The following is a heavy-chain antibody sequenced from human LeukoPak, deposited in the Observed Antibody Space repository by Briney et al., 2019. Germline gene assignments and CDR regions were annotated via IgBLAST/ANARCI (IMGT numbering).Heavy chain of an antibody. V-gene: IGHV3-23*01. D-gene: IGHD1-26*01. Sequence: GGSLRLSCAASGFTFNSHAMGWVRQAPGKGLGWVSAISGSGGSTYYADSVKGRFTISRDNSKNTLYLQMNSLRAEDTAVYYCAKDLWELQVYDYWGQGTLVTVSS. CDR1: GFTFNSHA. CDR3: AKDLWELQVYDY. J-gene: IGHJ4*02. CDR2: ISGSGGST.